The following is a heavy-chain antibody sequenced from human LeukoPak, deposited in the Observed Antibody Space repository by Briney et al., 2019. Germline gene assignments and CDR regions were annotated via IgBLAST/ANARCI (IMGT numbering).Heavy chain of an antibody. J-gene: IGHJ4*02. V-gene: IGHV3-30*02. CDR3: ARAFGFTVAGEKFDY. Sequence: GGSLRLSCAASGFSFSNYGMHWVRQAPGKGLEWVAFIRFDGSDRYYTDSVKGRFTLYRDISRNTLYLQMNSLRSDDTAVYYCARAFGFTVAGEKFDYWGQGTLVTVSS. CDR2: IRFDGSDR. D-gene: IGHD6-19*01. CDR1: GFSFSNYG.